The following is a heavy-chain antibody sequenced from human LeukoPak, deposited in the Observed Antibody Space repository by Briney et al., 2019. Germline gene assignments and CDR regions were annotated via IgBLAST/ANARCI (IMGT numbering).Heavy chain of an antibody. J-gene: IGHJ4*02. CDR2: IWYDGSNI. D-gene: IGHD3-9*01. V-gene: IGHV3-33*01. CDR1: GFTFSNYV. Sequence: GGSLRLSCAASGFTFSNYVMHWVRQAPGKGLEWVAVIWYDGSNIYYADSVKGRFTISRDNSKNTVYLQMGSLRAEDMAVYYCARGNTLTGYSRYWGQGTLVTVSS. CDR3: ARGNTLTGYSRY.